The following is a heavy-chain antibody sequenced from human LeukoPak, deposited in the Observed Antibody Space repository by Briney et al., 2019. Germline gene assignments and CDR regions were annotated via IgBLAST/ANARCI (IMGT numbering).Heavy chain of an antibody. D-gene: IGHD6-19*01. J-gene: IGHJ4*02. CDR3: ARGEGDTSGLFHFFDK. V-gene: IGHV1-69*06. CDR2: IIPIFGTT. Sequence: ASVKVSCKASGGTFSSYAISWVRQAPGQGLEWMGGIIPIFGTTSYAQKFHGRLTIIADTATSTVYMELSSLISDDTAVYYCARGEGDTSGLFHFFDKWGQGALVTVSS. CDR1: GGTFSSYA.